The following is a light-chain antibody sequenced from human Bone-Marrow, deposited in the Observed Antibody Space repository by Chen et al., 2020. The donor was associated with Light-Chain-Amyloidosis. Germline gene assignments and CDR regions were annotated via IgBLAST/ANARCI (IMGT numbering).Light chain of an antibody. CDR1: QSVSNN. V-gene: IGKV3-11*01. J-gene: IGKJ5*01. CDR3: QQRNNWPIT. CDR2: DAD. Sequence: EIVLTQSPATLSLSPGERATLSCRASQSVSNNLGWYQQKPGQAPRLLIYDADSRATGTPARFSGNGSETDFPLTVSSLEPEDFAVYYCQQRNNWPITFGQGTRLEFK.